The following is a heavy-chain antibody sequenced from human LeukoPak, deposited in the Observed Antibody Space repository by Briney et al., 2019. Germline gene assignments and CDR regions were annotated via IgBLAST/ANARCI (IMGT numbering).Heavy chain of an antibody. CDR3: ARQIRPFYY. CDR2: INPSGGST. Sequence: ASVKVSCKASGYTFTSYYMHWVRQAPGQGLEWMGIINPSGGSTSLARKFQGRGTMTRDRSTGTVYMELNSLSSEDTAVDFCARQIRPFYYWGQGTLVTVSS. CDR1: GYTFTSYY. J-gene: IGHJ4*02. D-gene: IGHD6-6*01. V-gene: IGHV1-46*01.